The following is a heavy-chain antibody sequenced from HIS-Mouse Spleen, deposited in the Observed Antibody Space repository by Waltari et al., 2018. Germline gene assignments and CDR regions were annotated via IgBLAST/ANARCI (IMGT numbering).Heavy chain of an antibody. CDR1: GYTFTSYD. V-gene: IGHV1-8*01. D-gene: IGHD3-3*01. CDR2: MNPNSGNT. Sequence: QVQLVQSGAEVKKPGASVKVSCKSSGYTFTSYDINWVRQATGQGLEWMGWMNPNSGNTGYAQKVQGRVTMTRNTSISTAYMELSSLRSEDTAVYYCARVLYDFWSGYYDAFDIWGQGTMVTVSS. J-gene: IGHJ3*02. CDR3: ARVLYDFWSGYYDAFDI.